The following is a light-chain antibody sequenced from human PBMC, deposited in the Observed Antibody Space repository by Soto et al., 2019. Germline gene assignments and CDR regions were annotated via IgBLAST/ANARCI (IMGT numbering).Light chain of an antibody. Sequence: EIQMTQSPSSLSPSLRDRVTITCGASQSISSYLNWYKQKPGKAPKLLIYAASSLQSGVPSRLSGSGSGTDFTLTISSLQPEELATDDGQQRYSIPYTFGQGTRLEIK. CDR3: QQRYSIPYT. CDR2: AAS. J-gene: IGKJ5*01. V-gene: IGKV1-39*01. CDR1: QSISSY.